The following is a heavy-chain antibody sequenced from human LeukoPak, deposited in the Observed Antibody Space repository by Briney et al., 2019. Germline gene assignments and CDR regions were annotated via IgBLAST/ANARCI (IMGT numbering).Heavy chain of an antibody. CDR3: ARDTYYGSGSYYIYYYYGMDV. CDR2: INPNSGGT. Sequence: ASVKVSCKASGYIFTGSYIHWVRQAPGQGLEWMGWINPNSGGTNYAQKFQGRVTMTRDTSISTAYMELSRLRSDDTAVYYCARDTYYGSGSYYIYYYYGMDVWGQGTTVTVSS. D-gene: IGHD3-10*01. V-gene: IGHV1-2*02. J-gene: IGHJ6*02. CDR1: GYIFTGSY.